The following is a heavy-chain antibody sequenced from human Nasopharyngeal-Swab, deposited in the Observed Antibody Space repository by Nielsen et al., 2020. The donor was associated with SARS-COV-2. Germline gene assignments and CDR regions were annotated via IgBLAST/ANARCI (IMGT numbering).Heavy chain of an antibody. Sequence: GGSLRLSCAASGFTFSSYSMNWVRQAPGKGLEWVSSISGSSSYIYYADSMKGRFTISRDNAKNTLYLQMNSLRAEDTAVYYCVRVGRRVLVGATHAFDIWGPGTMVTVSS. J-gene: IGHJ3*02. D-gene: IGHD1-26*01. V-gene: IGHV3-21*01. CDR3: VRVGRRVLVGATHAFDI. CDR2: ISGSSSYI. CDR1: GFTFSSYS.